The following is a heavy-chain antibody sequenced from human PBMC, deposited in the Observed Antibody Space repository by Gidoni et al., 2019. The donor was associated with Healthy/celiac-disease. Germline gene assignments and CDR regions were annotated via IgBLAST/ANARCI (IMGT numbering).Heavy chain of an antibody. D-gene: IGHD6-6*01. J-gene: IGHJ4*02. Sequence: QVQLQESGPGLVKPSATLSLTCTVSGGSVSSGSYYWSWIRQPPGKGLEWIGYIYYSGSTNYNPSLKSRVTISVDTSKNQFSLKLSSVTAADTAVYYCARDNKAARPYFDYWGQGTLVTVSS. V-gene: IGHV4-61*01. CDR2: IYYSGST. CDR3: ARDNKAARPYFDY. CDR1: GGSVSSGSYY.